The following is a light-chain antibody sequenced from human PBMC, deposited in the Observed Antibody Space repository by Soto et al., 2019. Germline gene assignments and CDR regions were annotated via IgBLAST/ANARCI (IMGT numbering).Light chain of an antibody. CDR2: EVS. V-gene: IGLV2-23*02. CDR1: SSDVGSYNL. J-gene: IGLJ2*01. CDR3: CSFAGSSTLV. Sequence: QSALTQPASVSGSPGQSITISCTGSSSDVGSYNLVSWYQQHPGKAPKLIISEVSEWPSGISNRFSGSKSGSTASLTISGLQAEDEADYYCCSFAGSSTLVFGGGTKLTVL.